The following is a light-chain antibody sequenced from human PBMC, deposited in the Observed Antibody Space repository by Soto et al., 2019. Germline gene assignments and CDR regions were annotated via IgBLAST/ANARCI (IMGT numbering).Light chain of an antibody. J-gene: IGLJ1*01. V-gene: IGLV2-8*01. CDR1: SSDVGGCKF. Sequence: QSVLTQPPSASGSPGQSVTISCSGTSSDVGGCKFVSWYQQYPGKAPKLIIYEVSKRPSGVPDRFSGSKSGNTASLTVSGLQAEDEADYYCSSCAGSSNPYVFGTGTKVTVL. CDR2: EVS. CDR3: SSCAGSSNPYV.